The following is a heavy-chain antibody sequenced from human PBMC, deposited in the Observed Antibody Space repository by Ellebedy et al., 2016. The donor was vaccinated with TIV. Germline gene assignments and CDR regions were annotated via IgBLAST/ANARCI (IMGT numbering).Heavy chain of an antibody. Sequence: ASVKVSCXASGYTFTGYYMHWVRQAPGQGLEWMGWINPNSGGTNYAQKFQGRVTMTTDTSTSTAYMELRSLRSDDTAVYYCARGRWLQLWGDYWGQGTLVTVSS. CDR2: INPNSGGT. D-gene: IGHD5-24*01. CDR1: GYTFTGYY. J-gene: IGHJ4*02. V-gene: IGHV1-2*02. CDR3: ARGRWLQLWGDY.